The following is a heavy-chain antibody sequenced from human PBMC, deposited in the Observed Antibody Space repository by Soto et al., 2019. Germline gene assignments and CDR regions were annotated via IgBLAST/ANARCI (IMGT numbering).Heavy chain of an antibody. CDR2: ISYDGSNK. D-gene: IGHD3-9*01. Sequence: QVQLVESGGGVVQPGRSLRLSCAASGFTFSSYAMHWVRQAPGKGLEWVAVISYDGSNKYYADSAKGRFTISRDNSKNTLYLQMNSLRAEDTAVYYCARDGARYFDWLTNGGYFDYWGQGTLVTVSS. CDR1: GFTFSSYA. J-gene: IGHJ4*02. V-gene: IGHV3-30-3*01. CDR3: ARDGARYFDWLTNGGYFDY.